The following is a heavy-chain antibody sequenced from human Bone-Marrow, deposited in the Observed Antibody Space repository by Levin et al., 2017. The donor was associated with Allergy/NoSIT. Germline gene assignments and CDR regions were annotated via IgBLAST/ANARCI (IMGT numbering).Heavy chain of an antibody. V-gene: IGHV4-31*02. Sequence: SETLSLTCTVSGESVSSSGFYWTWIRQYPGMGLEWIGHIYYPGNTSYNPSLKSRVSISEDRSKNQFSLKLDPVTAADTAVYYCAGESVYYGSGSWIDCWGQGTLVTVSS. CDR2: IYYPGNT. J-gene: IGHJ4*02. D-gene: IGHD3-10*01. CDR3: AGESVYYGSGSWIDC. CDR1: GESVSSSGFY.